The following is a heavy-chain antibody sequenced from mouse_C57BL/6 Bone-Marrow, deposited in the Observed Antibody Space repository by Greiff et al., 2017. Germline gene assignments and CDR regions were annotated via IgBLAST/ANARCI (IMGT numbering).Heavy chain of an antibody. V-gene: IGHV1-9*01. CDR3: ARDPFYYYGSSLDY. D-gene: IGHD1-1*01. CDR2: IFPGSGSP. J-gene: IGHJ2*01. CDR1: GYPFTGYW. Sequence: VMLVESGAELMKPGASVKLSCKATGYPFTGYWIEWVKQRPGQGLEWIGEIFPGSGSPNYNEKFQGKATFTADTSSNTAYMQLSSLTTEDSAIYYCARDPFYYYGSSLDYWGQGTTLTVSA.